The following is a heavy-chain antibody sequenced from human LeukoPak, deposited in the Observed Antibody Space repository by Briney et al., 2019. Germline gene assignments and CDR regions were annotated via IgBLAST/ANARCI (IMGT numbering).Heavy chain of an antibody. J-gene: IGHJ1*01. D-gene: IGHD6-19*01. Sequence: GSVKVSCKASGYTFTSYYMHWVRQAPGQGLEWMGIINPSGSRTSYAQKFQGRVTMTSDTSTSPVYIELSRRRSEDTAVYYCARYSVAGTGSEYFQHWGQGTLVTVSS. V-gene: IGHV1-46*01. CDR1: GYTFTSYY. CDR2: INPSGSRT. CDR3: ARYSVAGTGSEYFQH.